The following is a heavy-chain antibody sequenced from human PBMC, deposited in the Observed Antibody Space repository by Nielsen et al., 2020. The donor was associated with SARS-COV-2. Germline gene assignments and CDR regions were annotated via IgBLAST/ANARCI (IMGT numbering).Heavy chain of an antibody. Sequence: GSLRLSCTVSGGSISSSSYYWGWIRQPPGKGLEWIGSIYYSGSTYYNPSLKSRVTISVDTSKNQFSLKLSSVTAADTAVYYCARDNWRGGAFDIWGQGTMVTVSS. V-gene: IGHV4-39*07. CDR2: IYYSGST. CDR1: GGSISSSSYY. J-gene: IGHJ3*02. D-gene: IGHD1-20*01. CDR3: ARDNWRGGAFDI.